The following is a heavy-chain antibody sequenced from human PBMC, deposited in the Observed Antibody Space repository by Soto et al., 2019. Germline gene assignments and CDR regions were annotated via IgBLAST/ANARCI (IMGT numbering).Heavy chain of an antibody. D-gene: IGHD5-18*01. J-gene: IGHJ6*02. V-gene: IGHV1-69*13. Sequence: ASVKVSCKASGGTFSSYAISWVRQAPGQGLEWMGGIIPIFGTANYAQKFQGRVTITADESTSTAYMELSGLRSEDTAVYYCASCGYSYGYEYYYYGMDVWGQGTTVTVSS. CDR2: IIPIFGTA. CDR1: GGTFSSYA. CDR3: ASCGYSYGYEYYYYGMDV.